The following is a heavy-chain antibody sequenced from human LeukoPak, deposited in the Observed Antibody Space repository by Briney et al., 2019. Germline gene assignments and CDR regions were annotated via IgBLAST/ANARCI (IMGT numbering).Heavy chain of an antibody. J-gene: IGHJ4*02. V-gene: IGHV3-64D*06. CDR1: GFTFSSYA. CDR3: VKTGRTTRPPTYYFDY. CDR2: ISSNGGST. Sequence: GGSLRLPCSASGFTFSSYAMHWVRQAPGKGLEYVSAISSNGGSTYYADSVKGRFTISRDNSKNTLYLQMSSLRAEDTAVYYCVKTGRTTRPPTYYFDYWGQGTLVTVSS. D-gene: IGHD1-1*01.